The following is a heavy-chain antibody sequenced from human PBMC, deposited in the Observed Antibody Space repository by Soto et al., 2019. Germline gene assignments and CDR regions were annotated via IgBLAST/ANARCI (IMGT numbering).Heavy chain of an antibody. D-gene: IGHD3-10*01. CDR1: GFTFSSYA. V-gene: IGHV3-23*01. CDR3: VKDFFSSGD. CDR2: ITDTGGTT. J-gene: IGHJ4*02. Sequence: PGGSLRLSCAASGFTFSSYAMCWVRQAPGKGLEWVSTITDTGGTTYYADSVKGRFTISRDNSKNTLYLQMNSLRAEDTAVYYCVKDFFSSGDWGQGILVTVPQ.